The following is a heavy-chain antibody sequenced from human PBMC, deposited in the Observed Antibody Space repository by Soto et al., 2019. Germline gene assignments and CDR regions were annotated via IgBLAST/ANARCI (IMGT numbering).Heavy chain of an antibody. V-gene: IGHV3-21*04. Sequence: EVQLVESGGGLVKPGGSLRLSCAASGFTFSSYSMNWVRQAPGKGLEWVSSISSSSSYIYYADSVKGRFTISRDNSKNTLYLQMNSLRAEDTAVYYCARSLYSGYDYWFDPWGQGTLVTVSS. CDR3: ARSLYSGYDYWFDP. CDR1: GFTFSSYS. CDR2: ISSSSSYI. J-gene: IGHJ5*02. D-gene: IGHD5-12*01.